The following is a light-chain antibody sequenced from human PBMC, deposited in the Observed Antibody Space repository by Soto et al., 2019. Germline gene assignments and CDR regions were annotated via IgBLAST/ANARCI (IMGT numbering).Light chain of an antibody. CDR2: GAS. Sequence: EIVMTQSPVTLSVSPGERATLSCRASQSVSSNLAWYQKKPGQAPRLLIDGASIRATGIPARFSGSGSGTEFTLTISSLQSEDFAVYYCQQYNDCPLTFGGGTKVEIK. J-gene: IGKJ4*01. V-gene: IGKV3-15*01. CDR1: QSVSSN. CDR3: QQYNDCPLT.